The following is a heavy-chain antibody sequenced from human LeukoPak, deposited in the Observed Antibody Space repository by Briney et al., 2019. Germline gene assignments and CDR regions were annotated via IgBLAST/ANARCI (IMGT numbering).Heavy chain of an antibody. D-gene: IGHD3-16*02. Sequence: GGSLRLSCAASGFTFSSYAMSWVRQAPGKGLQWVSTISSGDSTYYAGSVKGRFTISRDNSNNTLYLQMDSLRAEDTAVYYCAKMGSYPPKNFDYWGQGTLVTVSS. CDR3: AKMGSYPPKNFDY. J-gene: IGHJ4*02. CDR1: GFTFSSYA. CDR2: ISSGDST. V-gene: IGHV3-23*01.